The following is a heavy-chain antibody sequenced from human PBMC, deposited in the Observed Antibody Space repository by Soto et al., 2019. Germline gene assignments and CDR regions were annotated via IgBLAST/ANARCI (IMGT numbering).Heavy chain of an antibody. V-gene: IGHV1-3*01. CDR1: GYTFTSYA. Sequence: ASVKVSCKASGYTFTSYAIDGVRQAPGQRLEWMGWINAGNGNTKYSQKFQGRVTITRDTSASTAYMELSSLRSADTAVYYCARHGSAWDYWGQGTLVTVSS. J-gene: IGHJ4*02. CDR2: INAGNGNT. CDR3: ARHGSAWDY. D-gene: IGHD6-19*01.